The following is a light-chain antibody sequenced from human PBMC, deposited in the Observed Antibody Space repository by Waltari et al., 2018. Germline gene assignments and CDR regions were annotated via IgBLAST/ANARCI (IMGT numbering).Light chain of an antibody. J-gene: IGLJ3*02. V-gene: IGLV4-69*01. Sequence: QLVLTQSPSASASLGASVKLTCTLSSGHSSNVIAWHQKQPEKGPRYLMKLNSDGSHSKGDETPDRFSCSSSRAERYLTISNLQPEDEADYYCQTGGHGTWVFGGGTKVTVL. CDR1: SGHSSNV. CDR2: LNSDGSH. CDR3: QTGGHGTWV.